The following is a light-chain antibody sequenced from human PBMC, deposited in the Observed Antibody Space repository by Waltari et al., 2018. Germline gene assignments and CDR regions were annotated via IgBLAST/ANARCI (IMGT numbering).Light chain of an antibody. CDR3: QQYGSSPLT. CDR1: PNVSSSY. Sequence: EIVLTQSPGPLSLSPGYSATLSCRASPNVSSSYLAWYQQKPGQAPRLLIYGAASRATGIPDRFSGSGSGTDFTLTISRLEPEDFAVYYCQQYGSSPLTFGGGTKVEIK. V-gene: IGKV3-20*01. CDR2: GAA. J-gene: IGKJ4*01.